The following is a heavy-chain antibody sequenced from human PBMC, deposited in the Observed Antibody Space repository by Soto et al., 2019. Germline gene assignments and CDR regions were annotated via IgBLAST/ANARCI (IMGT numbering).Heavy chain of an antibody. CDR2: ISWNSGSI. D-gene: IGHD1-26*01. J-gene: IGHJ4*01. CDR1: GFNFDDYG. CDR3: VKGSYGGSYYDYFVY. V-gene: IGHV3-9*01. Sequence: EVQLVESGGGLVQPGRSLRLSCAASGFNFDDYGMHWVRQAPGKGLEWVSRISWNSGSIGYADSVKGRFSISRDNAKNALYLQMNSLRAEDTALYYCVKGSYGGSYYDYFVYWGHGTLVTVSS.